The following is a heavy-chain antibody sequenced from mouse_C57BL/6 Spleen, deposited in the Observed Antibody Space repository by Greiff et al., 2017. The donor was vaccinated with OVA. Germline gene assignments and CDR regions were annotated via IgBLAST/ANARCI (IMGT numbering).Heavy chain of an antibody. D-gene: IGHD2-5*01. V-gene: IGHV1-7*01. Sequence: QVPLQQSGAELAKPGASVKLSCKASGYTFTSYWMHWVKQRPGQGLEWIGYINPSSGYTKYNQKFKDKATLTADKSSSTAYMQLSSLTYEDSAVYYCARGDYSNPAWFAYWGQGTLVTVSA. J-gene: IGHJ3*01. CDR2: INPSSGYT. CDR1: GYTFTSYW. CDR3: ARGDYSNPAWFAY.